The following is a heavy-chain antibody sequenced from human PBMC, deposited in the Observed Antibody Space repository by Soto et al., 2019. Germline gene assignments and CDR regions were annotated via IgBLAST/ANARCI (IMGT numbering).Heavy chain of an antibody. Sequence: PGRSLRLSCAASGFTVSGYYMTWVRQPPGKGLEWVSVIYSGGSTYYADSVKGRFTISRDNSENTLFLQMNSLRGEDTALYYCATSNLEYFDYWGQGTLVTVSS. D-gene: IGHD3-3*01. J-gene: IGHJ4*02. CDR1: GFTVSGYY. CDR3: ATSNLEYFDY. V-gene: IGHV3-66*01. CDR2: IYSGGST.